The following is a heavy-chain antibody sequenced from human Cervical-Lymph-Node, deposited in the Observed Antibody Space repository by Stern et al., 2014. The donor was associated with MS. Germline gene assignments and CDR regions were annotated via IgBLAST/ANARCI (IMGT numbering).Heavy chain of an antibody. CDR1: GGSFSSYA. Sequence: QVQLMQSGAEVKKPGSSVKVSCKASGGSFSSYAINWVRQAPRQEPEGMGGVIPIFGTANYAQKFQGRVTITADESTSTAYMELSSLRSEDTAVYYCARDSRHYDASYYFDSWGQGTLVTVSS. CDR3: ARDSRHYDASYYFDS. CDR2: VIPIFGTA. V-gene: IGHV1-69*01. D-gene: IGHD3-16*01. J-gene: IGHJ4*02.